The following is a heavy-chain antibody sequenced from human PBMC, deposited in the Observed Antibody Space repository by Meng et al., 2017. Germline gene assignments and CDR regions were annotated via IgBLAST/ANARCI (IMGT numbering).Heavy chain of an antibody. Sequence: ASVKVSCKASGYTFTGYYMHWVRQAPGQGLEWMGIINPSGGSTSYAQKFQGRVTMTRDTSTSTVYMELSSLRSEDTAVYYCARVRYNRNHFDIWGQGTMVTVSS. CDR3: ARVRYNRNHFDI. CDR1: GYTFTGYY. J-gene: IGHJ3*02. CDR2: INPSGGST. V-gene: IGHV1-46*01. D-gene: IGHD1-14*01.